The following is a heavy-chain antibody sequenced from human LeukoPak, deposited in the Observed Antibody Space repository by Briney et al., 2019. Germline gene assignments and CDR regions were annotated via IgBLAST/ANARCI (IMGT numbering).Heavy chain of an antibody. V-gene: IGHV3-74*01. J-gene: IGHJ1*01. Sequence: QAGGSLRLSCAAAGFTFSSYWMHWVRQTPGKWLVWLSRINSDGSSTNYADSVKGRFTISRDNANSTLFLQMTSLTADDTAVYYCARESPSCSRCFQHWGQGALVSVSS. CDR2: INSDGSST. D-gene: IGHD2-2*01. CDR1: GFTFSSYW. CDR3: ARESPSCSRCFQH.